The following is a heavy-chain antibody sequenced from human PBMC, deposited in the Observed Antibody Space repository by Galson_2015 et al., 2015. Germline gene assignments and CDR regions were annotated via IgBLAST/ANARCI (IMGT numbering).Heavy chain of an antibody. J-gene: IGHJ4*02. Sequence: SVKVSCKASGFTFTSSAVQWVRQARGQRLEWIGWIVVGSGNTNYAQKFQERVTITRDMSTSTAYMELSSLRSEDTAVYYCAAEAEGSGSYYIFDYWGQGTLVTVSS. CDR1: GFTFTSSA. CDR2: IVVGSGNT. CDR3: AAEAEGSGSYYIFDY. V-gene: IGHV1-58*01. D-gene: IGHD3-10*01.